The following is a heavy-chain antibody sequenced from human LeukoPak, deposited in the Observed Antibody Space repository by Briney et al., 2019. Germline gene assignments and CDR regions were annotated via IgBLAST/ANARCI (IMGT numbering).Heavy chain of an antibody. Sequence: ASVTVSCKASGYTFTGYYMHWGRQAPGQGLEWMGWINPNSGGTNYAQTFQGRVTMTRDTSISTAYMEMSRLRSDDTAVYYCARGTGEGYTYGRYYFDYWGQGTLVTVSS. D-gene: IGHD5-18*01. J-gene: IGHJ4*02. CDR3: ARGTGEGYTYGRYYFDY. CDR2: INPNSGGT. CDR1: GYTFTGYY. V-gene: IGHV1-2*02.